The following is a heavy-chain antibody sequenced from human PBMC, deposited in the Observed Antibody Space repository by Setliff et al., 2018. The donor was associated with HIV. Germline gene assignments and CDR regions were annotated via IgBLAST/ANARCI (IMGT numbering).Heavy chain of an antibody. D-gene: IGHD3-3*01. CDR1: GYSISSGYY. Sequence: PSETLSLTCAVSGYSISSGYYWGWIRQPPGKGLEWIGSIYHSGSTYYNPSLKSRVTISVDTSKNQFSLKLSSVTAADTGVYYCARGGLRQWNGFWGQGTLVT. V-gene: IGHV4-38-2*01. CDR2: IYHSGST. CDR3: ARGGLRQWNGF. J-gene: IGHJ4*02.